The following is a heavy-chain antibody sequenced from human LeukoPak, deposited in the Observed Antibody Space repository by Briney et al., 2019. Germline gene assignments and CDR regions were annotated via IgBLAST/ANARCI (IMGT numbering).Heavy chain of an antibody. J-gene: IGHJ4*02. CDR3: ARGYSNYYYFDS. V-gene: IGHV3-74*01. CDR1: GFTFSRYW. Sequence: GGSLRLSCAASGFTFSRYWMHWVRQAPGKGLVWVSRSNTDGSSTNYADSVKGRFTISRDNAKSTLYLQMNSLRAEDTAVYYCARGYSNYYYFDSWGQGTLVTDSS. CDR2: SNTDGSST. D-gene: IGHD4-11*01.